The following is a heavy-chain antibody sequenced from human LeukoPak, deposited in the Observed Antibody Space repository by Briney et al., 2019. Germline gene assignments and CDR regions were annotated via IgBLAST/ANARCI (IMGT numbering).Heavy chain of an antibody. D-gene: IGHD5-18*01. CDR3: ARRTREGIQLWFDY. CDR2: INHSGST. Sequence: PSETLSLTCAVYGGSFSGYYWSWLRQPPGKGLEWIGEINHSGSTNYNPSLKSRVNISVDTSKNQFSLKLGSVTAADTAVYYCARRTREGIQLWFDYWGQGTLVTVSS. J-gene: IGHJ4*02. CDR1: GGSFSGYY. V-gene: IGHV4-34*01.